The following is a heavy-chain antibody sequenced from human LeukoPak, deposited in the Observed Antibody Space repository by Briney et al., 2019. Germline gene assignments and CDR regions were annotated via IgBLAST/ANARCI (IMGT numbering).Heavy chain of an antibody. Sequence: GGSLRLSCTVSGFTLSSYEMTWFRQAPGKGLEWVSSIGYGGSDTHYADSVKGRFTVSRDNSKNTLYLQLNSLRADDTAVYYCTRNSGWYGDSWDQRTLVSVSS. D-gene: IGHD6-19*01. J-gene: IGHJ5*01. CDR3: TRNSGWYGDS. CDR2: IGYGGSDT. CDR1: GFTLSSYE. V-gene: IGHV3-23*01.